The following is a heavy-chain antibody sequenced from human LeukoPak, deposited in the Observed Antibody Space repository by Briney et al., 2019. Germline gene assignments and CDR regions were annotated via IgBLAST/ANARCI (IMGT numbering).Heavy chain of an antibody. D-gene: IGHD3-22*01. Sequence: SETLSLTCTVSGGSISNYYWSWIRQPPGKGLEWIGYIYYSGSTNYNPSLKSRVTISVDTSKNQFSLNLSSVTAADTAVYYCARRPYYYDSSGYAHFDYWGQGTLVTVSS. J-gene: IGHJ4*02. CDR3: ARRPYYYDSSGYAHFDY. CDR1: GGSISNYY. CDR2: IYYSGST. V-gene: IGHV4-59*01.